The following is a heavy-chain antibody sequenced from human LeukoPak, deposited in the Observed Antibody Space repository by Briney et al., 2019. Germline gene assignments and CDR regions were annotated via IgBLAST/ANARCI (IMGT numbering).Heavy chain of an antibody. CDR2: IRRSSVAI. V-gene: IGHV3-48*03. D-gene: IGHD3-16*01. J-gene: IGHJ3*02. CDR3: GKGRGGEEGDTAFWAFDI. Sequence: PGGSLRLSCVGSGFTFSNHEMNWVRQAPGKGPEWVSYIRRSSVAIGSAVSVKGRFTISRDNVQTSLYLQMSGLRVEGTAVYYCGKGRGGEEGDTAFWAFDIWGQGTMVSVCS. CDR1: GFTFSNHE.